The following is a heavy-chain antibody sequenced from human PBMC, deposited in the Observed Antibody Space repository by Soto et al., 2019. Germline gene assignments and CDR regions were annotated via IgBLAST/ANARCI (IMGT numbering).Heavy chain of an antibody. Sequence: EVHLLESGGGLVQPGGSLRLSCAASGFAFSDYAMTWVRQAPGKGLEWVSDISDGDGATHYADSVKGRFTISRDDSKNTLYLQMASVRAEDAAVYYCAKGRTFFDFWGQGTLVTVSS. J-gene: IGHJ4*02. V-gene: IGHV3-23*01. CDR3: AKGRTFFDF. D-gene: IGHD3-16*01. CDR2: ISDGDGAT. CDR1: GFAFSDYA.